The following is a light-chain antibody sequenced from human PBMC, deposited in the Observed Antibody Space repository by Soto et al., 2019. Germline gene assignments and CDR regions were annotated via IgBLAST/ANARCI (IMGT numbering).Light chain of an antibody. J-gene: IGLJ2*01. CDR2: LNSDGSH. CDR3: QTWVTGIQV. Sequence: QLVLTQSPSASASLGASVKLTCTLSSGHSSYAIAWHQQRPEKGPRYLMKLNSDGSHSKGDGIPDRFSGSISGAERYLTISSLQSEDEADYYCQTWVTGIQVFGGGTKLTVL. V-gene: IGLV4-69*01. CDR1: SGHSSYA.